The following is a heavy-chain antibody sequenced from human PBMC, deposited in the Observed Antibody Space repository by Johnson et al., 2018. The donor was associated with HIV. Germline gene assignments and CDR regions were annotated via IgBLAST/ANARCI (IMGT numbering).Heavy chain of an antibody. CDR1: GFTFADCG. CDR2: LHWNGGST. Sequence: MQLVESGGGLVQPGGSLRLSCAASGFTFADCGMIWVRQGPGKGLEWVSGLHWNGGSTGYADSVKGRFTISRDNAKNSLYLQMNSLRAEDTALYYCARWIRYCGGDCYDVFDIWGQGTKVTVSS. V-gene: IGHV3-20*04. J-gene: IGHJ3*02. D-gene: IGHD2-21*02. CDR3: ARWIRYCGGDCYDVFDI.